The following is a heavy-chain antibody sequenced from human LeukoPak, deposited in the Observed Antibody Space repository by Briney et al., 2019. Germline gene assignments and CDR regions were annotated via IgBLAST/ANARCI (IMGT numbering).Heavy chain of an antibody. V-gene: IGHV1-8*01. Sequence: VASVKVSCKTSGYTFTSFDINWVRQATGQGLEWMGWMNPNSGNTGYAQKFQGRVTMTRDTSSSTAYMELSRLTSDDTAVYYCARDPTNWIDYWGQGTLVTVSS. D-gene: IGHD1-1*01. J-gene: IGHJ4*02. CDR3: ARDPTNWIDY. CDR1: GYTFTSFD. CDR2: MNPNSGNT.